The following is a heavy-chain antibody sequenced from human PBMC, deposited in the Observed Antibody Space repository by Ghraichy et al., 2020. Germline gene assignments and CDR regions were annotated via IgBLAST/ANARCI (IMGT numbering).Heavy chain of an antibody. CDR3: AVVSFGVVRGRPGYFYYYGMDV. V-gene: IGHV1-69*13. J-gene: IGHJ6*02. D-gene: IGHD3-3*01. Sequence: SVKVSCKGSGGTFNTYAVYWVRQAPEQGLEWMGGIIPIFGTANYTQRFQGRVRITADESTSTAYMELSSLRSEDTAVYYCAVVSFGVVRGRPGYFYYYGMDVWGQGTTVTVSS. CDR1: GGTFNTYA. CDR2: IIPIFGTA.